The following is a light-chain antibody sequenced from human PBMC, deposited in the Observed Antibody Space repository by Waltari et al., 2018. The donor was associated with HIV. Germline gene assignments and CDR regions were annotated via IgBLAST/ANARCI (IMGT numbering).Light chain of an antibody. Sequence: DILLTQSPATISVSPGVTVTVSCRASQNVDDKLAWYKQKPGQSPRLLIYHSSVRAAGVPTRFGGAGSATNFTLTITSLQSEDFALYFCQQYHHWPPFTFGGGSRVELK. CDR1: QNVDDK. J-gene: IGKJ4*01. CDR2: HSS. CDR3: QQYHHWPPFT. V-gene: IGKV3D-15*01.